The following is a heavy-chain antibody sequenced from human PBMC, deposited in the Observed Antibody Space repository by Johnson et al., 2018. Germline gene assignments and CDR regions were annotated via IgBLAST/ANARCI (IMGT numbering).Heavy chain of an antibody. J-gene: IGHJ3*01. CDR3: NTVRLVVGVVTAFSEDVFEL. D-gene: IGHD2-21*02. Sequence: VQLVQSGGGLVKPGGSLRLSCAVSGFTFSDAWMNWVRQAPGKGLEWVARIKSDSDGGTTDYAAPVKGRFTISRDESRNKLYIQMNSLNTEDTALYYGNTVRLVVGVVTAFSEDVFELWGQGTMVIVSS. V-gene: IGHV3-15*07. CDR2: IKSDSDGGTT. CDR1: GFTFSDAW.